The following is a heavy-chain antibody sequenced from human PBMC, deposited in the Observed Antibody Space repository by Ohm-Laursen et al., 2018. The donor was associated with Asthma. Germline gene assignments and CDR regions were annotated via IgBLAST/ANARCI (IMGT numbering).Heavy chain of an antibody. V-gene: IGHV3-30-3*01. D-gene: IGHD5-18*01. Sequence: RSLRLSCAASGFTFSSYAMHWVRQAPGKGLEWVAVISYDGSNKYYADSVKGRFTISRDNSKNTLYLQMNSLRAEDTAVYYCARSLFPYTAKLGNDAFDIWGQGTMVTVSS. CDR3: ARSLFPYTAKLGNDAFDI. J-gene: IGHJ3*02. CDR2: ISYDGSNK. CDR1: GFTFSSYA.